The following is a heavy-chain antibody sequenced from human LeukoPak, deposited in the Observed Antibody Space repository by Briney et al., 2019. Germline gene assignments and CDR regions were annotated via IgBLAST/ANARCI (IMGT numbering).Heavy chain of an antibody. CDR3: ARGVYYDYVWGSYPPRGPFDY. CDR1: GGSFSGYY. D-gene: IGHD3-16*01. J-gene: IGHJ4*02. Sequence: SETLSLTCAVYGGSFSGYYWSWIRQPPGKGLEWIGEINHSGSTNYNPSLKSRVTISVDTSKNQFSLKLSSVTAADTAVYYCARGVYYDYVWGSYPPRGPFDYWGQGTLVTVSS. V-gene: IGHV4-34*01. CDR2: INHSGST.